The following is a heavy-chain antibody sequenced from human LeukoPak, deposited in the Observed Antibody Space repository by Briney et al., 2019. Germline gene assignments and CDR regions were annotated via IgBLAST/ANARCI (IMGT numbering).Heavy chain of an antibody. CDR2: ISTSGST. J-gene: IGHJ4*02. D-gene: IGHD1-26*01. CDR3: AREATVVGATII. Sequence: SETLSLTCTVSGDSVSTYYWSWIRQSAGKGLEWIGHISTSGSTTYNPSLKSRVSMSVDTSKKQFSLKLSSVTAADAAVDYCAREATVVGATIIWGQGALVTVSS. CDR1: GDSVSTYY. V-gene: IGHV4-4*07.